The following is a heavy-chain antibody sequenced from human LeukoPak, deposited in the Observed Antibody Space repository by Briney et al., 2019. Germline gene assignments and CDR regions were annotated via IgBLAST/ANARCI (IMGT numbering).Heavy chain of an antibody. Sequence: GASVKVSCKASGYTFTSYGISWVRQAPGQGLEWMGWISAYNGNTNYAQKLQGRVTMTTDTSTSTAYMELRSLRSDDTAVYYCAREGRPGFWSGYFETYYYYGMDVWGQGTTVTVSS. D-gene: IGHD3-3*01. V-gene: IGHV1-18*01. CDR3: AREGRPGFWSGYFETYYYYGMDV. CDR1: GYTFTSYG. CDR2: ISAYNGNT. J-gene: IGHJ6*02.